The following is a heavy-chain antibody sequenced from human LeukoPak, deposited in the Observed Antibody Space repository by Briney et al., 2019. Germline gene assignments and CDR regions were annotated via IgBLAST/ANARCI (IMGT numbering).Heavy chain of an antibody. CDR2: IKQDGSEK. CDR3: GRESWGQQPTAPLGAFDI. Sequence: GGSLRLSCAASGFTFSSHWMSWVRQAPGKGLEWVANIKQDGSEKYYVDSVKGRFTISRDNAKNSLYLQMNSLRAEDTAVYYCGRESWGQQPTAPLGAFDIWGQGTMVTVSS. D-gene: IGHD6-13*01. V-gene: IGHV3-7*01. CDR1: GFTFSSHW. J-gene: IGHJ3*02.